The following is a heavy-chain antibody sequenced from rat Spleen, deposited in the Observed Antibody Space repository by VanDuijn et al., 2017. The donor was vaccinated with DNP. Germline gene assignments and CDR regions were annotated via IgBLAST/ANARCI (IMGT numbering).Heavy chain of an antibody. D-gene: IGHD1-9*01. J-gene: IGHJ3*01. Sequence: EVQLVESGGGLVQPGRSLKLSCAASGFTFSDYYMAWVRQAPTKGLEWVASISYDGGNTYYRDSVKGRFTISRDNARSSLYLQMNSLRSEDTATYYCAKVRTTGIPGFAYWGQGTLVTVSS. V-gene: IGHV5-20*01. CDR2: ISYDGGNT. CDR3: AKVRTTGIPGFAY. CDR1: GFTFSDYY.